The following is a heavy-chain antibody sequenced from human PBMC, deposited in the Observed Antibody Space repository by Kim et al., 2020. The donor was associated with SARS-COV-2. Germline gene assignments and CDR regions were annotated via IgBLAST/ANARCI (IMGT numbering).Heavy chain of an antibody. V-gene: IGHV4-34*01. D-gene: IGHD3-10*01. CDR2: INHSGST. CDR1: GGSFSGYY. J-gene: IGHJ6*02. CDR3: ARVHQTYGFGRYYYYGMDV. Sequence: SETLSLTCAVYGGSFSGYYWSWIRQPPRKGLEWIGEINHSGSTNYNPSLKSRVTISVDTSKNQFSLKLSSVTAADTAVYYCARVHQTYGFGRYYYYGMDVWGQGTTVTVSS.